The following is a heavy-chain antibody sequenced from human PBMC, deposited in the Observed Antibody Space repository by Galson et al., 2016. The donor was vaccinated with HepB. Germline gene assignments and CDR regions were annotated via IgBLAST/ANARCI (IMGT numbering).Heavy chain of an antibody. Sequence: SETLSLTCEVSGGSLGTYYWSWIRQPPGKGLEWIGQVNHRGTTNYNPSLKSRATISVDTSKNQFSLKLTSATASDTAEYFCARVPIGMSASYSDSWGQGTLVTVSS. CDR1: GGSLGTYY. CDR2: VNHRGTT. V-gene: IGHV4-34*01. D-gene: IGHD3-16*01. J-gene: IGHJ5*02. CDR3: ARVPIGMSASYSDS.